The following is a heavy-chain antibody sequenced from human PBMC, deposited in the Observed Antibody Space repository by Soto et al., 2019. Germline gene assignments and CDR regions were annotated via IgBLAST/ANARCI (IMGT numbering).Heavy chain of an antibody. V-gene: IGHV1-24*01. J-gene: IGHJ6*03. CDR1: GYTHTELS. CDR2: FDPEDGET. Sequence: ASVKVSCKVSGYTHTELSMHWVRQAPGKGLEWMGGFDPEDGETIYAQKFQGRVTMTEDTSTDTAYMELSSLRSEDTAVYYCATGYGSGSYSRDNYYYYYYMDVWGKGTTVTVSS. CDR3: ATGYGSGSYSRDNYYYYYYMDV. D-gene: IGHD3-10*01.